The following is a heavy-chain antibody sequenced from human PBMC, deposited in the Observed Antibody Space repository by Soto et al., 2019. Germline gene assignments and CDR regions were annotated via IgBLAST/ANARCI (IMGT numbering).Heavy chain of an antibody. V-gene: IGHV1-8*01. J-gene: IGHJ6*02. CDR2: MNPNSGNT. CDR3: ARGQRLEGLFSYRYYYYGMDV. D-gene: IGHD3-3*01. CDR1: GYTFTSYD. Sequence: ASVKVSCKASGYTFTSYDINWVRQATGQGLEWMGWMNPNSGNTGYAQKFQGRVTMTRNTSISTAYMELSSLRSEDTAVYYCARGQRLEGLFSYRYYYYGMDVWGQGTTVTVSS.